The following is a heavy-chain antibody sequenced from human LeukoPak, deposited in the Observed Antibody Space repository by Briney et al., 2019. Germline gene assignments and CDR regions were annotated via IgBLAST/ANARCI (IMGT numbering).Heavy chain of an antibody. Sequence: SETLSLTCTVSGGSISSYYWSWIRQPAGKGLEWIGRIYTCGSTNYNPSLKSRVTMSVDTSKNQFSLKLSSVTAADTAVYYCARDTYYDFWSGYYWDYWGQGTLVTVSS. D-gene: IGHD3-3*01. CDR2: IYTCGST. J-gene: IGHJ4*02. CDR1: GGSISSYY. V-gene: IGHV4-4*07. CDR3: ARDTYYDFWSGYYWDY.